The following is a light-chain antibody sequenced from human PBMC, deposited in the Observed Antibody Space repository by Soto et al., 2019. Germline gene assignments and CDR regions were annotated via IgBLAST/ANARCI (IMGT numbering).Light chain of an antibody. CDR3: SSYTTSTASYV. Sequence: QSVLAQPASVSGSPGQSITISCTGTSSDVGGYNYVSWYQQHPGKAPKLMIYEVSNRPPGISNRFSGSKSGNTASLTISGLQAEDEADYYCSSYTTSTASYVFGIGTKVTVL. V-gene: IGLV2-14*01. CDR2: EVS. J-gene: IGLJ1*01. CDR1: SSDVGGYNY.